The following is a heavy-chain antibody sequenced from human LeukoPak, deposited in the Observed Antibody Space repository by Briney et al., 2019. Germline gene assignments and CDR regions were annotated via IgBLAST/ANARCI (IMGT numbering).Heavy chain of an antibody. CDR1: GFTFSSYW. Sequence: GGSLRLSCAASGFTFSSYWMHWVRQAPGKGLVWVSRINTDGSSTDYADSVKGRFTISRDNSKNTLYLQMNSLRAEDTAVYYCARETPRRGETRDGYRWGQGTVVTVSS. CDR3: ARETPRRGETRDGYR. V-gene: IGHV3-74*01. D-gene: IGHD5-24*01. CDR2: INTDGSST. J-gene: IGHJ4*02.